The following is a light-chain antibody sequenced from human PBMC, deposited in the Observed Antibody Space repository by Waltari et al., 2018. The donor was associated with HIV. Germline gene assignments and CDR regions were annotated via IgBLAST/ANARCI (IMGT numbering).Light chain of an antibody. V-gene: IGKV3-11*01. CDR3: QHRTTWPPT. CDR1: QSVQEF. CDR2: DAS. J-gene: IGKJ4*01. Sequence: EIVLTQSPPILSVSLGETATLSCRASQSVQEFLAWYQRRPGQAPRLVVYDASKRAAGVPARFSGSGFGTDFTLTISGLEPKDVALYYCQHRTTWPPTFGGGTRVEIE.